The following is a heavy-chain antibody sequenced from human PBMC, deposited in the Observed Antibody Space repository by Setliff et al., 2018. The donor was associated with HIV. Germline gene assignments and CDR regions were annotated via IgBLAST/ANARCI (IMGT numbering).Heavy chain of an antibody. CDR2: LSGSGGST. Sequence: PGGSLRLSCAASGFTVSSNYAMTWVRQAPGKGLEWVSSLSGSGGSTYYADSVKGRFTISRDNSKNTLYLRMNSLRAEDTAVYYCAKDRYYDSSGSPFDYWGQGTLVTVSS. V-gene: IGHV3-23*01. CDR1: GFTVSSNYA. CDR3: AKDRYYDSSGSPFDY. J-gene: IGHJ4*02. D-gene: IGHD3-22*01.